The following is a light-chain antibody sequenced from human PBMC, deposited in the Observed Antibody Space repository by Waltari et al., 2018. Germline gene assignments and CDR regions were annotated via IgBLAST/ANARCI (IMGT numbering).Light chain of an antibody. CDR3: SSYTSSSSRV. CDR2: DVS. V-gene: IGLV2-14*01. CDR1: SSDTGGYNS. Sequence: QSALTQPASVSGSPGQSITISCTGTSSDTGGYNSVSWYQQHPGKAPKLMIYDVSKRPSGVSNRFSGSKSGNTVSLTISGLQTVDEADYYCSSYTSSSSRVFGTGTKVTVL. J-gene: IGLJ1*01.